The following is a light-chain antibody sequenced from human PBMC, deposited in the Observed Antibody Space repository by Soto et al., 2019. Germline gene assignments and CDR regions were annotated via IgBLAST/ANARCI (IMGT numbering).Light chain of an antibody. J-gene: IGLJ2*01. CDR1: SSNIGAGYD. CDR2: ANS. Sequence: QSALTQPPSVSGAPGQRVTISCTGGSSNIGAGYDVHWYQQLPGTAPKLLIYANSNRPSGVPDRFSGSKSGTSASLAITGLQAEDEADYYCQSYDTSLSVVFGGGTKLTVL. V-gene: IGLV1-40*01. CDR3: QSYDTSLSVV.